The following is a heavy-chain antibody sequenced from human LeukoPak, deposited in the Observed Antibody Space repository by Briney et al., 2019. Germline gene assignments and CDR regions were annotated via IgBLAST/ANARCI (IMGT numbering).Heavy chain of an antibody. CDR1: GFNFSSYS. J-gene: IGHJ3*02. D-gene: IGHD1-26*01. Sequence: GGSLRLSCAASGFNFSSYSMNWVRQAPGKGLEWVSDISRSSSTIYYADSVKGRFTISRDNAKNTLYLQMNSLRAEDTAVYYCAKEASNGWGPAFDSWGQATMVTVSS. CDR3: AKEASNGWGPAFDS. V-gene: IGHV3-48*01. CDR2: ISRSSSTI.